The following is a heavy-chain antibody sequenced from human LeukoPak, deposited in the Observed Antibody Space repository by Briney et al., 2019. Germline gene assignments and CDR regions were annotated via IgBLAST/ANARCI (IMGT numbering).Heavy chain of an antibody. CDR2: ISGSGGRT. J-gene: IGHJ4*02. V-gene: IGHV3-23*01. Sequence: PGGSLRLSCAASGFTFSSYAMSWVRQAPGKGLEWVSAISGSGGRTYYADSVKGRLTISRENSKNTLYLQMNSLRDEDTAVYYCAKDRSKWASPPSFDYCGQGTLVSVSS. CDR3: AKDRSKWASPPSFDY. CDR1: GFTFSSYA. D-gene: IGHD1-26*01.